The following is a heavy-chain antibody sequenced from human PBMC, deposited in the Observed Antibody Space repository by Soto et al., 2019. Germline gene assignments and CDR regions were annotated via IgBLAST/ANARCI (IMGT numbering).Heavy chain of an antibody. CDR1: GYTFTSYG. Sequence: ASVKVSCNASGYTFTSYGISWVRQAPGQGLEWMGWISAYNANTNYAQKLQGRVTMTTDTSTSTAYMELRSLRSDDTAVYYCARDRPQWLVEDSRGFDPGGQGTLVTVSS. D-gene: IGHD6-19*01. J-gene: IGHJ5*02. CDR2: ISAYNANT. V-gene: IGHV1-18*01. CDR3: ARDRPQWLVEDSRGFDP.